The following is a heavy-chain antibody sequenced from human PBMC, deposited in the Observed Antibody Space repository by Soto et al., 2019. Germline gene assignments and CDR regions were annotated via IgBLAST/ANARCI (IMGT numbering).Heavy chain of an antibody. D-gene: IGHD3-22*01. V-gene: IGHV4-34*01. CDR3: ARGSVDTVDSSGFYEY. J-gene: IGHJ4*02. Sequence: SETLSLTCAVYGGSFSCHYWSWIRQPPGKGLEWIGEINHSGGTSYNPSLKSRVTISVDTSKSQFSLKLTSVTAADRAVYYCARGSVDTVDSSGFYEYWGRGTPVTVSS. CDR2: INHSGGT. CDR1: GGSFSCHY.